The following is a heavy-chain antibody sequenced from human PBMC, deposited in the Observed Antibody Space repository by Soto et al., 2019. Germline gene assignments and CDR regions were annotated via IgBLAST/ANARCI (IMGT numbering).Heavy chain of an antibody. Sequence: EVQVLESGGGLVQPGGSLRLSCEGSGFTVSSHAMTWIRQAPGQGPEWVSTVTADGGTYYADSVKGRFAMSRDTSENTLYLQMNCLGAEDTAAYYCAPHVSCSGGSCQYDAFAIRGQGTMVTVSS. CDR1: GFTVSSHA. V-gene: IGHV3-23*01. CDR3: APHVSCSGGSCQYDAFAI. J-gene: IGHJ3*02. CDR2: VTADGGT. D-gene: IGHD2-15*01.